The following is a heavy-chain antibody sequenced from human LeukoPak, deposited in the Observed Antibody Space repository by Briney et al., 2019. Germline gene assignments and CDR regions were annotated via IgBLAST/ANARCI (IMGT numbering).Heavy chain of an antibody. D-gene: IGHD2-21*02. CDR2: ISGSGAST. CDR1: GFTFSSYW. Sequence: GGSLRLSCAASGFTFSSYWMSWVRQAPGKGLEWVSSISGSGASTYYGDSVKGRFTISRDNSRNTLYLQMNSLRAEDTAVYYCAKVVTATPVQYYFDYWGQGTLVTVSS. V-gene: IGHV3-23*01. J-gene: IGHJ4*02. CDR3: AKVVTATPVQYYFDY.